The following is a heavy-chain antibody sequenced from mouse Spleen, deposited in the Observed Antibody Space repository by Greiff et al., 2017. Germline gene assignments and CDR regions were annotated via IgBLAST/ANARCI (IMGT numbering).Heavy chain of an antibody. CDR2: INPYNGGT. Sequence: EVQLVESGPVLVKPGASVKMSCKASGYTFTDYYMNWVKQSHGKSLEWIGVINPYNGGTSYNQKFKGKATLTVDKSSSTAYMELNSLTSEDSAVYYCAREGSLLRALAMDYWGQGTSVTVSS. V-gene: IGHV1-19*01. CDR1: GYTFTDYY. D-gene: IGHD2-12*01. J-gene: IGHJ4*01. CDR3: AREGSLLRALAMDY.